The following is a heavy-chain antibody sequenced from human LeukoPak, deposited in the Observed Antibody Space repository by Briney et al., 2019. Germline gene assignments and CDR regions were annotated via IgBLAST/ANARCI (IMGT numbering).Heavy chain of an antibody. CDR1: GFTFNSYA. D-gene: IGHD4-17*01. Sequence: GGSLRLSCAASGFTFNSYAMSWVRQAPEKGLEWVATISGSGGGTYYADSVKGRFTISRDNSKNTLYLQMNSLRAEDTAVYSCARLATVTTFSPVVYWGQGTLVTVSS. V-gene: IGHV3-23*01. CDR2: ISGSGGGT. J-gene: IGHJ4*02. CDR3: ARLATVTTFSPVVY.